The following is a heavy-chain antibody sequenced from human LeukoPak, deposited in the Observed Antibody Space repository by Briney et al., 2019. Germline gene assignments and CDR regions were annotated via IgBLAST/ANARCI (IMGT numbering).Heavy chain of an antibody. V-gene: IGHV1-2*06. CDR1: GYTFTGYY. Sequence: ASEKVSCKASGYTFTGYYMHWVRQAPGQGLEWMGRINPNSGGTNYAQKFQGRVTMTRDTSISTAYMELSRLRSDDTAVYYCARDDNWNQFDYWGQGTLVTVSS. CDR3: ARDDNWNQFDY. D-gene: IGHD1-20*01. J-gene: IGHJ4*02. CDR2: INPNSGGT.